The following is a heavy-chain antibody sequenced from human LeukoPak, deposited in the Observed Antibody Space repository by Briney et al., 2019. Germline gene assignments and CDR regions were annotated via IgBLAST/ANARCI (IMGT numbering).Heavy chain of an antibody. V-gene: IGHV1-18*01. CDR2: ISGNYGNT. Sequence: ASVKVSCKASGYTFTSYDINWVRQAPGQGLEWMGWISGNYGNTNYAQNFLGRVTMTTDTSTSTAYMELRSLGSDDTAVYYCARGLKSRAAGTIDYWGQGTLVTVSS. D-gene: IGHD6-13*01. CDR3: ARGLKSRAAGTIDY. J-gene: IGHJ4*02. CDR1: GYTFTSYD.